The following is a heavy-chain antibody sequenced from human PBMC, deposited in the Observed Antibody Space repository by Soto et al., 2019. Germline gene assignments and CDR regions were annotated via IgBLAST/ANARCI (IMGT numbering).Heavy chain of an antibody. Sequence: PSETLSLTCSVSGGSITSHYCSWIRQPPGKGLEWIGYIYYSGSTNYNPSLKSRVTISVDTSKNQFSLKLSSVTAADTAVYYCARGPRDHFYYDSSDYARSYGAFDLWGQGTMVTVS. D-gene: IGHD3-22*01. CDR3: ARGPRDHFYYDSSDYARSYGAFDL. CDR1: GGSITSHY. CDR2: IYYSGST. J-gene: IGHJ3*01. V-gene: IGHV4-59*11.